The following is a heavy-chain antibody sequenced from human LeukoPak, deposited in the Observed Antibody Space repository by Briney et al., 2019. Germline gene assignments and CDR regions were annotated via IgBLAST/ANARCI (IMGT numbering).Heavy chain of an antibody. Sequence: GGSLRLSCAASGFIFSSNWMSWVRLAPGKGLEWVANIKEDGTETYYVDSVKGRFTISRDNAKNSLYLQMDSLRVEDTAVYYCAKEGRSLQTYWGQGTLVTVSS. V-gene: IGHV3-7*03. D-gene: IGHD5-24*01. CDR2: IKEDGTET. CDR1: GFIFSSNW. J-gene: IGHJ4*02. CDR3: AKEGRSLQTY.